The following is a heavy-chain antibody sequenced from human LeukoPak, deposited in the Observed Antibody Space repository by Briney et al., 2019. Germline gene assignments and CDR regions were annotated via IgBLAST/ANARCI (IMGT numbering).Heavy chain of an antibody. CDR2: IIPIFGTA. D-gene: IGHD3-22*01. CDR3: ARGYSSGYYYYFDY. J-gene: IGHJ4*02. V-gene: IGHV1-69*05. CDR1: GGTFSSYV. Sequence: SVKVSFKASGGTFSSYVISWVRQAPGQGLEWMGRIIPIFGTATYAQTSQGRVTITTDESTSTAYMELSSLRSEDTAVYYCARGYSSGYYYYFDYSGQGTLVTVSS.